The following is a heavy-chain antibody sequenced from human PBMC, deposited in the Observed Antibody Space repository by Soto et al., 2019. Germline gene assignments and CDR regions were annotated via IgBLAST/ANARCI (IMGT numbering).Heavy chain of an antibody. Sequence: GGSLKICCKGSGYSFTSYWISWVRQMPGKGLEWMGRIDPSDSYTNYSPSFQGHVTISADKSISTAYLQWSSLKASDTAMYYCARLGFGSSSVWGQGTMVTVSS. CDR2: IDPSDSYT. D-gene: IGHD2-2*01. CDR1: GYSFTSYW. J-gene: IGHJ3*01. V-gene: IGHV5-10-1*01. CDR3: ARLGFGSSSV.